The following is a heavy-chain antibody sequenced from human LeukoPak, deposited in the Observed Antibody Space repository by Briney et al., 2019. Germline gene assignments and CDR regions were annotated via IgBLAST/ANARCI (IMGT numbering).Heavy chain of an antibody. J-gene: IGHJ3*02. Sequence: GGSLRLSCAASGFTFSSYEMNWVRQAPGKGLEWVSYIGSSDSTKYYAASVKGRFIISRDNTKNSLYLQMNSLRAEDTAVYYCARELDGYRDAFDIWGQGTVVTVSS. CDR1: GFTFSSYE. V-gene: IGHV3-48*03. CDR2: IGSSDSTK. CDR3: ARELDGYRDAFDI. D-gene: IGHD5-24*01.